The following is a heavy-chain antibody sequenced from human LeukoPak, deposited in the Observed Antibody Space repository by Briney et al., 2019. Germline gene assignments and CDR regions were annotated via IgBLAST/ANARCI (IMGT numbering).Heavy chain of an antibody. CDR1: GYTFTSYY. J-gene: IGHJ4*02. D-gene: IGHD3-22*01. CDR2: INPSGGST. Sequence: GASVKVSRTASGYTFTSYYMHWVRQAPGQGLEWMGIINPSGGSTSYAQKFQGRVTMTRDMSTSTVYMELSSLRSEDTAVYYCARANKPDDYYDSSATPMGAFDYWGQGTLVTVSS. V-gene: IGHV1-46*01. CDR3: ARANKPDDYYDSSATPMGAFDY.